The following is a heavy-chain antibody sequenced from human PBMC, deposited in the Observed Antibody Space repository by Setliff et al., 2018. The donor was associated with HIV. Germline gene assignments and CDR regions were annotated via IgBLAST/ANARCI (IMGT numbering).Heavy chain of an antibody. CDR1: GLIVSRQW. CDR3: GTSRNGWGPDGFDV. V-gene: IGHV3-66*02. Sequence: PGGSLRLSCAVSGLIVSRQWIGWARQAPGKGLEWVSIIDGDDNTDFTDSVKGRFAISRDNSRNTVYLQMNSLGPEDTAIYYCGTSRNGWGPDGFDVWGRGTMVTVS. J-gene: IGHJ3*01. D-gene: IGHD7-27*01. CDR2: IDGDDNT.